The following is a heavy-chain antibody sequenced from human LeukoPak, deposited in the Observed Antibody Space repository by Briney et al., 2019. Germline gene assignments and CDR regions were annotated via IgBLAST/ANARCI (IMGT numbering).Heavy chain of an antibody. CDR2: INHSGRT. J-gene: IGHJ4*02. V-gene: IGHV4-34*01. CDR1: GGSFSGYY. Sequence: SETLSLTCAVYGGSFSGYYWRWLRQPPGKGLEWIGEINHSGRTNYNPSLKRRLTISLDTSKNQFSLKLRSVTAADTAVYYCASLRVPGDFDYWGQGPLVTVSS. CDR3: ASLRVPGDFDY.